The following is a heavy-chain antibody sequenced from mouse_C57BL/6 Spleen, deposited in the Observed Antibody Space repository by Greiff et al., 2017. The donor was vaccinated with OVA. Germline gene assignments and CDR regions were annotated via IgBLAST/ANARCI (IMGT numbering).Heavy chain of an antibody. J-gene: IGHJ4*01. CDR2: IHPSDSDT. CDR3: AIYYGSSYNYAMDY. Sequence: QVQLQQPGAELVKPGASVKVSCKASGYTFTSYWMHWVKQRPGQGLEWIGSIHPSDSDTNYNQKFKGKATLTVDKSSSTAYMQLSSLTSEDSAVYYCAIYYGSSYNYAMDYWGQGTSVTVSS. V-gene: IGHV1-74*01. CDR1: GYTFTSYW. D-gene: IGHD1-1*01.